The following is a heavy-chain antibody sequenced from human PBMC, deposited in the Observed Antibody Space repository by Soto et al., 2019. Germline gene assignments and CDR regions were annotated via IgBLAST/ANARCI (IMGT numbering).Heavy chain of an antibody. Sequence: GGSLRLSCAASGFTFSSYSMNWVRQAPGKGLEWVSSISSSSYIYYADSVKGRFTISRDNAKNSLYLQMNSLRAEDTAVYYCARGEYSSSWLNWFDPWGQGTPVTVSS. V-gene: IGHV3-21*01. CDR2: ISSSSYI. J-gene: IGHJ5*02. CDR3: ARGEYSSSWLNWFDP. CDR1: GFTFSSYS. D-gene: IGHD6-13*01.